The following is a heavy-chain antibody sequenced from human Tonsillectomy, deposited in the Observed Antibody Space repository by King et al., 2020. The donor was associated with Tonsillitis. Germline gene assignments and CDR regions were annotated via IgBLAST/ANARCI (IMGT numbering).Heavy chain of an antibody. CDR2: IYSGGAT. Sequence: VQLVESGGGLVQPGGSLRLSCAASGFTVSNNYMSWVRQAPGKGLEWVSVIYSGGATDYAASVKGRFTIPRDNSKNTLYLQMNSLRTEDTAVYYCARDEPPRYSWGQGTLVTVSS. D-gene: IGHD2-15*01. J-gene: IGHJ4*02. CDR3: ARDEPPRYS. CDR1: GFTVSNNY. V-gene: IGHV3-66*01.